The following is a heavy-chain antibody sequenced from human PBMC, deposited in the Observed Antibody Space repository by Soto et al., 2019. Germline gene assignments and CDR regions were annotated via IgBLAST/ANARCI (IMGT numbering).Heavy chain of an antibody. CDR1: GFTFSNAW. Sequence: EVQLVESGGGLVKPGGSLRLSCAASGFTFSNAWMSWVRQAPGKGLEWVGRIKSKTDGGTTDYAAPVKGRFTISRDDSKNTRYLQRNSLKTEDTAVYYCTRPEDGDSDFDYWGQGTLVTVSS. D-gene: IGHD4-17*01. J-gene: IGHJ4*02. CDR2: IKSKTDGGTT. CDR3: TRPEDGDSDFDY. V-gene: IGHV3-15*01.